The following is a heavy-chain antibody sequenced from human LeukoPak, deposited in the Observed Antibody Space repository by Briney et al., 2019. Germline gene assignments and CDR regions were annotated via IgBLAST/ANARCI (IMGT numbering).Heavy chain of an antibody. J-gene: IGHJ4*02. CDR1: GGSISSGDYY. CDR2: IYYSGST. Sequence: SETLSLTCTVSGGSISSGDYYWSWIRQPLGKGLEWIGYIYYSGSTYYNPSLKSRVTISVDTSKNQFSLKLSSVTAADTAVYYCARGSGYDGFDYWGQGTLVTVSS. D-gene: IGHD5-12*01. CDR3: ARGSGYDGFDY. V-gene: IGHV4-30-4*08.